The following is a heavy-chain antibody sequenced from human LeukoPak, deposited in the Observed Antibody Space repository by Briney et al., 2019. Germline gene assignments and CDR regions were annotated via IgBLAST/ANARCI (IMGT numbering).Heavy chain of an antibody. D-gene: IGHD2-2*01. Sequence: GGSLRLSCAASGFTFSSYAMSWVRQAPGKGLEWVSAISASGVGTYYADSVKGRFTISRDNSKNTLYLQMNSLRAEDTAVYHCATGRSCTTCYLPDYWGQGTLVTVSS. CDR2: ISASGVGT. CDR1: GFTFSSYA. CDR3: ATGRSCTTCYLPDY. V-gene: IGHV3-23*01. J-gene: IGHJ4*02.